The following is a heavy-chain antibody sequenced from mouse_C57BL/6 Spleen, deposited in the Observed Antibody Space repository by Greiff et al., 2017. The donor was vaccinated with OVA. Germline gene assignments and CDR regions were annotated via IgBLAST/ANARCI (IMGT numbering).Heavy chain of an antibody. CDR2: IYPGAGDT. CDR3: ARVTAQALFAY. V-gene: IGHV1-80*01. J-gene: IGHJ3*01. D-gene: IGHD3-2*02. CDR1: GYAFRSYW. Sequence: VQLQQSGAELVKPGASVKISCQASGYAFRSYWMNWVKRRPGKGLEWIGQIYPGAGDTNYNGKFKGKATLTADKSSSTAYMQLSSLTAEDSAVYFCARVTAQALFAYWGQGTLVTVSA.